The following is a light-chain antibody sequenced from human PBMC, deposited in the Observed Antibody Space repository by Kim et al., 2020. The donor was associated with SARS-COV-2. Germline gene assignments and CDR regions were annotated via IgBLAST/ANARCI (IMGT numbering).Light chain of an antibody. CDR2: GAS. V-gene: IGKV1-9*01. CDR1: QGINSY. Sequence: IQLTQSPSSLSASVGDRVTITCRASQGINSYLGWYQQKPGKAPKLLIYGASSLQSGVPSRFSGSGYGTDFTLTISSLQPEDFATYYCQQANSYPRTFGQGTKLEI. J-gene: IGKJ2*02. CDR3: QQANSYPRT.